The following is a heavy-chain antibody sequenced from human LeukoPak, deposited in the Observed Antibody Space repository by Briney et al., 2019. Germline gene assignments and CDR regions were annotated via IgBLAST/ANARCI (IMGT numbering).Heavy chain of an antibody. D-gene: IGHD2/OR15-2a*01. V-gene: IGHV3-48*03. J-gene: IGHJ4*02. CDR2: ISSSGSTM. Sequence: GGSLRLSCAASEFTFSSYNMNWVRQAPGKGLEWVSYISSSGSTMYYADSVKGRFTISRDNAKNTLYLQMDSLRAEDTAVYYCAKDSAKKYDDYWGQGTLVTVSS. CDR3: AKDSAKKYDDY. CDR1: EFTFSSYN.